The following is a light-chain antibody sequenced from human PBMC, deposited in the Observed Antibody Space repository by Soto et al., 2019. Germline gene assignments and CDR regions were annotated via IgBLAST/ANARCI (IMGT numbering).Light chain of an antibody. Sequence: EIVLTQSPATLSLSPGERATLSCRASQNVRSYLAWYQKKPGQPPRRLISDSSHRAPDGHVRFSGSGSGTDFTLTISSLAPEDFALYYCQQRNSWPLTFGGGTKVEIK. CDR2: DSS. J-gene: IGKJ4*01. V-gene: IGKV3-11*01. CDR3: QQRNSWPLT. CDR1: QNVRSY.